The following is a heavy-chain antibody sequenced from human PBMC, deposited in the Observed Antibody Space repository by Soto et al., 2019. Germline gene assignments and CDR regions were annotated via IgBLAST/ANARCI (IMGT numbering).Heavy chain of an antibody. CDR2: IYHSGST. J-gene: IGHJ4*02. D-gene: IGHD3-10*01. CDR1: GGSISSGGYS. V-gene: IGHV4-30-2*01. CDR3: ARLRVSYYDY. Sequence: PSETLSLTCAVSGGSISSGGYSWSWIRQPPGKGLEWIGYIYHSGSTYYNPSLKSRVTISVDRSKNQFSLKLSSVTAADTAVYYCARLRVSYYDYWGQGTLVTVSS.